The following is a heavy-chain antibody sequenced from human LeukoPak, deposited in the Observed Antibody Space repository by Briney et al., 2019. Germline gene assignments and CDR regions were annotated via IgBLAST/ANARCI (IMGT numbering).Heavy chain of an antibody. CDR1: GDSVSSNSAA. Sequence: SQTLSLTCAISGDSVSSNSAAWNWIRQSPSRGLEWLGRTYYRSKWYNDYAVSVKSRITINPDTSKNQFSLQLNSVTPEDTAVYYCARASLPDDSSGEYYFVYWGQGTLVTVSS. CDR3: ARASLPDDSSGEYYFVY. D-gene: IGHD6-19*01. J-gene: IGHJ4*02. CDR2: TYYRSKWYN. V-gene: IGHV6-1*01.